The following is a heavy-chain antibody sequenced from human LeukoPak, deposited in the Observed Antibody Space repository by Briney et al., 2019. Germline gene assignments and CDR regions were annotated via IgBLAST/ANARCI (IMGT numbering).Heavy chain of an antibody. CDR2: IYTSGST. Sequence: SETLSLTCTVSGGSISSYYWSWIRQPAGKGLEWIGRIYTSGSTNYNPSLKSRVTMSVDTSKNQFSLKLSSVTAADTAVYYCARSEYSSSSVDWYFDLWGRGTLVTVSS. D-gene: IGHD6-6*01. J-gene: IGHJ2*01. CDR3: ARSEYSSSSVDWYFDL. V-gene: IGHV4-4*07. CDR1: GGSISSYY.